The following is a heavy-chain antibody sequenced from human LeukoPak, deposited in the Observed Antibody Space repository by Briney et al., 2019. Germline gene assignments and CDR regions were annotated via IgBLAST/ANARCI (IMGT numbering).Heavy chain of an antibody. J-gene: IGHJ6*02. Sequence: GGSLRLSCAVSGLTFSSYWMSWVRQAPGKGLEWVANIKQDGSEKYYVDSVKGRFTISRDNAKNSLYLQMNSLRAEDTAVYYCARYSGSYEVNYYYYYGMDVWGQGITVTVSS. CDR3: ARYSGSYEVNYYYYYGMDV. D-gene: IGHD1-26*01. V-gene: IGHV3-7*03. CDR1: GLTFSSYW. CDR2: IKQDGSEK.